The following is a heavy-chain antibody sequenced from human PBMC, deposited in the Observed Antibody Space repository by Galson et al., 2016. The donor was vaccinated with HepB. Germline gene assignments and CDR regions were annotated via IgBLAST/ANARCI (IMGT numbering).Heavy chain of an antibody. CDR3: AKGFTAVAGPLRTAPGH. V-gene: IGHV3-9*01. Sequence: SLRLSCAASGFNFEDYAMHWVRQAPGKGLEWVSGINWNGRSVEYAGSAKGRFTISRDNAKKALFLQMNSLRPEDAAFSYCAKGFTAVAGPLRTAPGHWGQGTLVIVSS. CDR1: GFNFEDYA. J-gene: IGHJ4*02. CDR2: INWNGRSV. D-gene: IGHD6-19*01.